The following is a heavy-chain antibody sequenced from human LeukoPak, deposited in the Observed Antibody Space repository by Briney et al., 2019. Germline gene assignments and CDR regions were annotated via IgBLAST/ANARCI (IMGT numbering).Heavy chain of an antibody. CDR3: TRRYCSSTSCYDY. J-gene: IGHJ4*02. CDR2: IRSKANSYAT. V-gene: IGHV3-73*01. Sequence: GGSLRLSCAASGFTFSGSAMHWVRQASGKGLEWVGRIRSKANSYATAYAASAKGRFTISSDDSKNTAYLQMNSLKTEDTAVYYCTRRYCSSTSCYDYWGQGTLVTVSS. D-gene: IGHD2-2*01. CDR1: GFTFSGSA.